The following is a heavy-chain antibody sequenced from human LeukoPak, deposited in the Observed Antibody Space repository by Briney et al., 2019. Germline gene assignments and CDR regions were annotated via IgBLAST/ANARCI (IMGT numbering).Heavy chain of an antibody. V-gene: IGHV3-30*18. CDR2: ITNDGSRQ. J-gene: IGHJ6*02. CDR1: GFTFNRCG. D-gene: IGHD3-10*01. Sequence: PGGSLRLSCAATGFTFNRCGMHWVRQAPGKGLEWVAVITNDGSRQYYTDSVKGRFTVSRDNPKNTLSLQMNSLRAEDTAVYYCVKSSGTNDYGMDAWGQGTTVTVPS. CDR3: VKSSGTNDYGMDA.